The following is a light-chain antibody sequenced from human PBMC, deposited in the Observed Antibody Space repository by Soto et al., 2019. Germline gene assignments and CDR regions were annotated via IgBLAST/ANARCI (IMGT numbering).Light chain of an antibody. J-gene: IGLJ1*01. V-gene: IGLV2-14*01. Sequence: QLVLTQPASVSGSPGQSITISCTGTSSDVGGYNYVSWYQQHPGKAPKLMIYEVSNRPSGVSNRFSGSKSGNTASLTISGLQAEDEADYYCAPYTSSSSYVFGTGTKVTVL. CDR1: SSDVGGYNY. CDR2: EVS. CDR3: APYTSSSSYV.